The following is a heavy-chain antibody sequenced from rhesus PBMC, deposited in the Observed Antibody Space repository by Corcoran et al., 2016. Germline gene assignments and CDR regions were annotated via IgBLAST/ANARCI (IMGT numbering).Heavy chain of an antibody. D-gene: IGHD3-9*01. J-gene: IGHJ4*01. CDR2: IYGSGSST. Sequence: QLQLQESGPGLVKPSETLSVTCAVSGGSISSSYWSWIRPAPGKGLEWIGYIYGSGSSTNYNPSLKSRVTLSVDTSKNQLSLKLSSVTAADTAVYYCASYPEVYWGQGVLVTVSS. V-gene: IGHV4-169*02. CDR1: GGSISSSY. CDR3: ASYPEVY.